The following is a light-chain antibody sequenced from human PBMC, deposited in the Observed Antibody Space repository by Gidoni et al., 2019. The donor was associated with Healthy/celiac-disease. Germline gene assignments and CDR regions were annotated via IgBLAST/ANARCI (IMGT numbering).Light chain of an antibody. CDR3: QAWDSSTYVV. J-gene: IGLJ2*01. Sequence: SYELTQPPSVSVSPGQTASITCSGDKLGDKYACWYQQKPGQSPVLVIYQDSKRPSGIHERFSGSHSGNTATLTISGTQAMDEADYYCQAWDSSTYVVFGGGTKLTVL. CDR1: KLGDKY. V-gene: IGLV3-1*01. CDR2: QDS.